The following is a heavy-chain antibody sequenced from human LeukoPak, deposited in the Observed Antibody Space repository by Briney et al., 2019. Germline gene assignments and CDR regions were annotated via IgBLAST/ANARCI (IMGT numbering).Heavy chain of an antibody. V-gene: IGHV5-51*01. CDR2: IYPGDSDT. Sequence: GESLKISCKGSGYSFTSYWIGWVRQMPGKGLEWMGIIYPGDSDTRYSPSFQGQVTISADKSISTAYLQWSSLKASDTAMYYCARRVAVAGTGLYFDYWGQGTLVTVSS. J-gene: IGHJ4*02. CDR1: GYSFTSYW. CDR3: ARRVAVAGTGLYFDY. D-gene: IGHD6-19*01.